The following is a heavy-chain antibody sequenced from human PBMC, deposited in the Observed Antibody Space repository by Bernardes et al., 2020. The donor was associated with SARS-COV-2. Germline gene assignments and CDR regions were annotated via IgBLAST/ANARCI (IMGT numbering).Heavy chain of an antibody. D-gene: IGHD2-8*01. Sequence: GGSLRLSCAASGFTFSSSWLHWVRQAPGKGLVWVSRINPDGSSTSYADSVQGRFTIARDNAKNMLFLQMSGLRAEDTAMYYCARDLGYCTNGVCSPWGQGTLVTVSS. CDR2: INPDGSST. CDR3: ARDLGYCTNGVCSP. V-gene: IGHV3-74*01. CDR1: GFTFSSSW. J-gene: IGHJ5*02.